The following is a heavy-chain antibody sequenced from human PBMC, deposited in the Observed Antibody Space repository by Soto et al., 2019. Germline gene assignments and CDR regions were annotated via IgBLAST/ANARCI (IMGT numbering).Heavy chain of an antibody. V-gene: IGHV4-34*01. Sequence: SETLSLTCAVYGGSFSGYSWSWIRQPPGKGLEWIGEINHSGSTNYNPSLKSRVTISVDTSKNQFSLKLSSVTAADTAVYYCARQARRGHRDRFDPWGQGTLVTVS. D-gene: IGHD6-6*01. CDR1: GGSFSGYS. CDR3: ARQARRGHRDRFDP. CDR2: INHSGST. J-gene: IGHJ5*02.